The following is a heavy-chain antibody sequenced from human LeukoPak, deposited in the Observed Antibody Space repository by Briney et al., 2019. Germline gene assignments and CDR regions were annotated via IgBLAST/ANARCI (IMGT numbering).Heavy chain of an antibody. Sequence: GESLKIFCKGSGYSFTSYWIDWVRQMPGKGVEWMGIIYTGDSGRRYSPSFQGQVTISADKSISTAYLQWRSLEASDTAMYYCARLGLDYYGSGSYPYRRDNWFDPWGEGTLVTVSS. D-gene: IGHD3-10*01. CDR1: GYSFTSYW. CDR2: IYTGDSGR. V-gene: IGHV5-51*01. J-gene: IGHJ5*02. CDR3: ARLGLDYYGSGSYPYRRDNWFDP.